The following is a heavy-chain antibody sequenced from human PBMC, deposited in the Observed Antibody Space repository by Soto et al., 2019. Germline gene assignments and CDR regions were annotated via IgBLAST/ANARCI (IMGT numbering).Heavy chain of an antibody. J-gene: IGHJ6*02. CDR2: IYIDGST. CDR3: ARDGGSGTAVAGIQYSGMDV. D-gene: IGHD6-19*01. Sequence: EVQLVDSGGDLIQPGGSLRLSCGASGFTVSGNSLSWVRQAPGKGLEWVSYIYIDGSTYYADSVRGRFTLTRDNSKNPPYLQMTNLGGEDTAVYYCARDGGSGTAVAGIQYSGMDVWGQGTTVTVSS. V-gene: IGHV3-53*01. CDR1: GFTVSGNS.